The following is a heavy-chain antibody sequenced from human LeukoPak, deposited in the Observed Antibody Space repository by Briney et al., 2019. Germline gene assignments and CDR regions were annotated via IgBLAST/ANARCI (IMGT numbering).Heavy chain of an antibody. CDR1: RFTVSSNY. D-gene: IGHD3-22*01. Sequence: GGSLRLSCAASRFTVSSNYMSWVRQAPGKGLVWVSRINSDGSSTSYADSVKGRFTISRDNAKNTLYLQMNSLRAEDTAVYYCARKTDSGGQGDYWGPGTLVTVSS. CDR3: ARKTDSGGQGDY. CDR2: INSDGSST. J-gene: IGHJ4*02. V-gene: IGHV3-74*01.